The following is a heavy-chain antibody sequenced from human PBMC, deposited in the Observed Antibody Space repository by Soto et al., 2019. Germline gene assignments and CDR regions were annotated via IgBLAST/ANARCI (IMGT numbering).Heavy chain of an antibody. V-gene: IGHV3-21*01. CDR2: ITSSSSYI. CDR3: ARDRGGSFFDY. CDR1: GFTFSTYS. D-gene: IGHD1-26*01. Sequence: EVQLVESGGGLVKPGGSLRLSCAASGFTFSTYSMNWVRQAPGKGLAWVSSITSSSSYIYYADSVKGRFTISRDNAKNSLYLQMNSLRAEDTAVYYCARDRGGSFFDYWGQGTLVTVSS. J-gene: IGHJ4*02.